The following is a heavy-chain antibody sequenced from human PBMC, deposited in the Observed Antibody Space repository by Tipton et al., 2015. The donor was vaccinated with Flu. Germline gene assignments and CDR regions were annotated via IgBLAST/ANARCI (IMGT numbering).Heavy chain of an antibody. J-gene: IGHJ4*02. D-gene: IGHD3-22*01. CDR3: ASDSVGDYDSSGYYDN. V-gene: IGHV4-4*07. CDR1: GGSTSRSY. CDR2: IYTSGTT. Sequence: TLSLTCTVSGGSTSRSYWNWIRQPAGKGLEWIGRIYTSGTTNYNPSLRSRVTVSVDTSKNQFSLRLSSVTAADTAVYYCASDSVGDYDSSGYYDNWGQGNLVTVSS.